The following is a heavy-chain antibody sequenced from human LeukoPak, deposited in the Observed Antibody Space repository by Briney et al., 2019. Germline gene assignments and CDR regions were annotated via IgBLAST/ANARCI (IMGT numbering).Heavy chain of an antibody. Sequence: GGSLRLSCAASGFTFSSYAMHWVRQAPGKGLEWVAVISYDGSNKYYADSVKGRFTISRDNSKNTLYLQMNSLRAEDTAVYYCAKEAIRGLLNWFDPWGQGTLVTVSS. CDR3: AKEAIRGLLNWFDP. V-gene: IGHV3-30-3*01. CDR2: ISYDGSNK. J-gene: IGHJ5*02. D-gene: IGHD2-15*01. CDR1: GFTFSSYA.